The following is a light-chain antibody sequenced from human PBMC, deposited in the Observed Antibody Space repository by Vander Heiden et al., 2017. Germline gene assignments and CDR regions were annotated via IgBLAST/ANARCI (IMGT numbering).Light chain of an antibody. CDR3: CSYAGKSTFVG. CDR1: SSDLGSYNL. J-gene: IGLJ2*01. Sequence: QSALTQPPSLSGSPGQSTPISCTGTSSDLGSYNLVPWHQQHPAKAPHLRIYEVSKRPSGVSKRFSGAKSGNTASLTVSGLQAEDEADYYCCSYAGKSTFVGFGGGTELT. V-gene: IGLV2-23*02. CDR2: EVS.